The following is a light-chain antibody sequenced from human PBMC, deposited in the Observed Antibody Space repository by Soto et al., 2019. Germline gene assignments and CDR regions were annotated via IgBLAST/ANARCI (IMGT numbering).Light chain of an antibody. Sequence: DLGMSHSPVSLAVSMGERATMNHKCSRSVLYKSNNKNHLAWYQQKPGQPPQLIIYWASTRESGVPERFSGSGSGTDFTLTISSLEAEDVAFYWCQQYFDVPFTLGGGAKVDIK. CDR1: RSVLYKSNNKNH. V-gene: IGKV4-1*01. J-gene: IGKJ4*01. CDR3: QQYFDVPFT. CDR2: WAS.